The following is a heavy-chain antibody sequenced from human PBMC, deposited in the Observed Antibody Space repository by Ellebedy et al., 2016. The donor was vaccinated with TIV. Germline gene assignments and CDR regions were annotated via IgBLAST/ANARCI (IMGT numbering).Heavy chain of an antibody. Sequence: PGGSLRLSCAASGFTFSGYWMSWVRQAPGKGLEWVSSITESGGNTYYADSVKGRFTISRDNSKDTLSLQMNSLRAEDTAIYYCARDPVGVGPAFDVWGQGTMVTVSS. CDR1: GFTFSGYW. J-gene: IGHJ3*01. CDR3: ARDPVGVGPAFDV. D-gene: IGHD4-23*01. V-gene: IGHV3-23*01. CDR2: ITESGGNT.